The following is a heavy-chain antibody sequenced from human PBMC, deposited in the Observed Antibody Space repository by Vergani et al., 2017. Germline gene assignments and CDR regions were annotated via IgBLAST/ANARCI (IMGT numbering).Heavy chain of an antibody. CDR3: ARGVGQQLDFYYYYYYMDV. Sequence: QVQLVQSGAEVKKPGASVKVSCKASGYTFTSYDINWVRQATGQGLEWMGWMNPNSGNTGYAQKFQGRVTMTRNTSISTAYMELSSLRSEETAVYYCARGVGQQLDFYYYYYYMDVWGKGTTVTVSS. J-gene: IGHJ6*03. V-gene: IGHV1-8*01. CDR2: MNPNSGNT. D-gene: IGHD6-13*01. CDR1: GYTFTSYD.